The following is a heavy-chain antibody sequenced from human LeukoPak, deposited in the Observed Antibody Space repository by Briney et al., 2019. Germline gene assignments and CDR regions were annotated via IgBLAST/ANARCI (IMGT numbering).Heavy chain of an antibody. D-gene: IGHD6-13*01. V-gene: IGHV3-21*04. CDR3: AKAVGSSWYHDY. Sequence: GGSLRLSCAASGFTFSSYSMNWVRQAPGKGLEWVSSISSSSSYIYYADSVKGRFTISRDNSKNTLYLQMNSLRAEDTAVYYCAKAVGSSWYHDYWGQGTLVTVSS. J-gene: IGHJ4*02. CDR2: ISSSSSYI. CDR1: GFTFSSYS.